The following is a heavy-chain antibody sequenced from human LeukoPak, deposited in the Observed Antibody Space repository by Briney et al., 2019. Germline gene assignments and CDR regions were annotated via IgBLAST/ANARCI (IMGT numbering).Heavy chain of an antibody. J-gene: IGHJ4*02. D-gene: IGHD3-3*01. Sequence: ASVKVSCKASGYTFSGYYMHWVRQAPGQGLEWMGWINPNSGGTNYPQKFQGRVTMTRDTSISTAYMELSRLRSDDTAVYYCARDLPYYDFWSGYYNYFDNWGQGTLVTVSS. V-gene: IGHV1-2*02. CDR1: GYTFSGYY. CDR3: ARDLPYYDFWSGYYNYFDN. CDR2: INPNSGGT.